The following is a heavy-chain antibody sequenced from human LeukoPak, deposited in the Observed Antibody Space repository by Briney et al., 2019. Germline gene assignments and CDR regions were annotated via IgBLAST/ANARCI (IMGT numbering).Heavy chain of an antibody. Sequence: SETLSLTCTVSGGSISSSSYYWGWIRQPPGKGLEWIGSIYYSGSTYYNPSLKSRVTISVDTSKNQFSLKLSSVTAADTAVYYCARDKWELHRTGYYYYYYMDVWGKGTTVTISS. D-gene: IGHD1-26*01. V-gene: IGHV4-39*07. CDR2: IYYSGST. CDR3: ARDKWELHRTGYYYYYYMDV. CDR1: GGSISSSSYY. J-gene: IGHJ6*03.